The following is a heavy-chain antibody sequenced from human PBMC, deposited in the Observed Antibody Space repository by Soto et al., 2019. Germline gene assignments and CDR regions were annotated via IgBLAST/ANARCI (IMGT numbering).Heavy chain of an antibody. CDR3: AKEAEGGTSIYFQH. V-gene: IGHV1-18*01. CDR2: MSAYNGNT. Sequence: ASVKVSCKASGYTLISYGSSWVRQAPGQGLEWMGWMSAYNGNTIYAQQLQGRVTMTRDTSTSTAYMELRSLGSDDTAVYYCAKEAEGGTSIYFQHWGQGTLVTVSS. CDR1: GYTLISYG. J-gene: IGHJ1*01. D-gene: IGHD2-15*01.